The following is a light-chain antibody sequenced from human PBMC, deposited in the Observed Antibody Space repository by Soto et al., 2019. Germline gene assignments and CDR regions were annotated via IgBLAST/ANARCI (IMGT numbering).Light chain of an antibody. CDR1: QSVTNNY. V-gene: IGKV3-20*01. Sequence: EIAVTQSPGTVSLSPGERAALSCRASQSVTNNYLAWYQQKPGQAPRLLIYGASSRATGIPDRFSGSGSGTDFTLTISRLEPEDFAVYYCQQYGSSPRTFVQGTKVDIK. CDR2: GAS. CDR3: QQYGSSPRT. J-gene: IGKJ1*01.